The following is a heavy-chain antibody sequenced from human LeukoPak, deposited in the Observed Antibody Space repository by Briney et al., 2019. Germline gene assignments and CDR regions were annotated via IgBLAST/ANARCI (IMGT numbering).Heavy chain of an antibody. D-gene: IGHD6-19*01. CDR3: ARIPVAGLFDY. Sequence: PSATLSLTCAVYGGSFSGYYWSWIRQPPGKGLEWIGEINHSGSTNYNPSLKSRVTISVDTSKNQFSLKLSSVTAADTAMYYCARIPVAGLFDYWGQGTLVTVSS. CDR2: INHSGST. CDR1: GGSFSGYY. V-gene: IGHV4-34*01. J-gene: IGHJ4*02.